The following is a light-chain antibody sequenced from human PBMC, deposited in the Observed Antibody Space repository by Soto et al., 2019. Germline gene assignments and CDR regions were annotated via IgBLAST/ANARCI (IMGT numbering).Light chain of an antibody. CDR2: DNY. CDR1: GSNVGYNS. Sequence: QAVVTQSPSLSAAPGQEVTISCSGSGSNVGYNSVSWYQQLPGTAPKLLIYDNYKRPSGIPARFSGSKSGTSASLGITGLQTGDEADYYCGAWDDRLTAYVFGSGTKLTVL. J-gene: IGLJ1*01. CDR3: GAWDDRLTAYV. V-gene: IGLV1-51*01.